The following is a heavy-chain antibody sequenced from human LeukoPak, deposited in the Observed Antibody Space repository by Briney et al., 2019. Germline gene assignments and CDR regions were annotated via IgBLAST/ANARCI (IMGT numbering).Heavy chain of an antibody. CDR1: GFTVSSNE. J-gene: IGHJ6*03. Sequence: PGGSLRLSCAASGFTVSSNEMSWVRQAPGKGLEWVANIKQDGSEKYYVDSVKGRFTISRDNAKNSLYLQMNSLRAEDTAVYYCAREAVALIGYYYYYMDVWGKGTTVTVSS. CDR2: IKQDGSEK. V-gene: IGHV3-7*01. D-gene: IGHD6-19*01. CDR3: AREAVALIGYYYYYMDV.